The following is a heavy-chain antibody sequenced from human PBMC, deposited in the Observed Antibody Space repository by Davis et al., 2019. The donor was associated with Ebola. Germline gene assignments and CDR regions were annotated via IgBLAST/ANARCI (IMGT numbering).Heavy chain of an antibody. CDR3: ARDPGYCTNGVCYWGLGFDY. CDR2: INPSGGNT. Sequence: ASALVSCNASGYTFTSYDINWVRQATGQGLEWMGIINPSGGNTSYAQKFQGRVTMTRDTSTSTVYMELSSLRSEDTAVYYCARDPGYCTNGVCYWGLGFDYWGQGTLVTVSS. D-gene: IGHD2-8*01. CDR1: GYTFTSYD. J-gene: IGHJ4*02. V-gene: IGHV1-46*03.